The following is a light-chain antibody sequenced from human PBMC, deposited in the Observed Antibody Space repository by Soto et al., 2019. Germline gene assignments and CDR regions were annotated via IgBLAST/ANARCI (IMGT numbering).Light chain of an antibody. CDR2: GAS. CDR1: QSFNSTY. J-gene: IGKJ1*01. V-gene: IGKV3-20*01. CDR3: QQYGSSPPWT. Sequence: EMVLTESPGTLSLXXGXXXXXXXRAIQSFNSTYLAWYQQKPGQAPRLLIYGASSRATGIPDRFSGSGSGTDFTLTISRLEPEDFAVYYCQQYGSSPPWTFGQGTKVDIK.